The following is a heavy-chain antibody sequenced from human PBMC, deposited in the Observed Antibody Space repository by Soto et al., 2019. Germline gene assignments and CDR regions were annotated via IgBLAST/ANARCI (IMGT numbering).Heavy chain of an antibody. V-gene: IGHV3-23*01. Sequence: GGSLRLSCAASGFTFSSYAMSWVRQAPGKGLEWVSAISGSGGSTYYADSVKGRFTISRDNSKNTLYLQMNSLRAEDTAVYYCATRFGGCSGGSCYPHPYDYWGQGTLVTVSS. J-gene: IGHJ4*02. CDR1: GFTFSSYA. D-gene: IGHD2-15*01. CDR3: ATRFGGCSGGSCYPHPYDY. CDR2: ISGSGGST.